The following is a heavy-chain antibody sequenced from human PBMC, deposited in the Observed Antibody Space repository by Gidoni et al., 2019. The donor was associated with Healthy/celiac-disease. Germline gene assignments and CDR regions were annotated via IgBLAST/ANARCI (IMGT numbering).Heavy chain of an antibody. J-gene: IGHJ6*02. CDR2: INAGNGNT. CDR3: ARDQGGDRNYYYGMDV. Sequence: QVQLVQSGAEVKKPGASVKVSCKASGYTFTSYAMHWVRQAPGQRLEWIGWINAGNGNTKYSPKFQGRFTITRDTSASTAYMELSSLRSEDTAVYYCARDQGGDRNYYYGMDVWGQGTTVTVSS. V-gene: IGHV1-3*01. D-gene: IGHD3-16*01. CDR1: GYTFTSYA.